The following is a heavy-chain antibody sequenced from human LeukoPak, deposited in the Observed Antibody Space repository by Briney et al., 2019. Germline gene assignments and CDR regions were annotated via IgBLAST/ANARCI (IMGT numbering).Heavy chain of an antibody. Sequence: PGRSLRLSCAASGFTFSSYGMHWVRQAPGKGLEWVAVISYDGSNKYYADSVKGRFTISRDNSKNTLYLQMNSLRAEDTAVYYCAKDISSSWYVGAFDIWGQGTMVTVSS. CDR3: AKDISSSWYVGAFDI. CDR1: GFTFSSYG. CDR2: ISYDGSNK. V-gene: IGHV3-30*18. J-gene: IGHJ3*02. D-gene: IGHD6-13*01.